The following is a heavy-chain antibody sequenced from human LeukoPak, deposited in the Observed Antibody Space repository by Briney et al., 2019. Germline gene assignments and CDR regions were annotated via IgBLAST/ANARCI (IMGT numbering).Heavy chain of an antibody. CDR2: ISSSSSYI. J-gene: IGHJ4*02. Sequence: GGSLRLSCAASGFTFSSYSMNWVREAPGKGLEWVSSISSSSSYIYYADSVKGRFTISRDNAKSSLYLQMNSLRAEDTAVYYCARDQRGYSYGPGDYWGQGTLVTVSS. CDR1: GFTFSSYS. D-gene: IGHD5-18*01. CDR3: ARDQRGYSYGPGDY. V-gene: IGHV3-21*04.